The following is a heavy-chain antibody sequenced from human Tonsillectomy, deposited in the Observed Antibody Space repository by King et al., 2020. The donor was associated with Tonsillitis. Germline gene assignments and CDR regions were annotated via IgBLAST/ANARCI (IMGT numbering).Heavy chain of an antibody. CDR1: GYTFTGYF. CDR2: INPDNGGA. V-gene: IGHV1-2*02. D-gene: IGHD2-8*01. Sequence: VQLVQSGAEVKKPGASVKVSCKASGYTFTGYFLHLVRQAPGQGLEWMGWINPDNGGADSARKFQGRVTMTRDTSISTAYMELSSLRSDDTAVYYCATGYCPNGVCYIFDYWGQGTLVTVSS. CDR3: ATGYCPNGVCYIFDY. J-gene: IGHJ4*02.